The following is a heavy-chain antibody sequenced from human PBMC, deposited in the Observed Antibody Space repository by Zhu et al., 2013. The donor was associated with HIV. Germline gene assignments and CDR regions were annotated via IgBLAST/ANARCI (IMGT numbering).Heavy chain of an antibody. D-gene: IGHD2-15*01. Sequence: VQLVESGGGLVKPGGSLRLSCAASGFTFSSYSMNWVRQAPGKGLEWVSSISSSSSYIYYADSVKGRFTISRDNAKNSLYLQMNSLRAEDTAVYYCARDSRCSGGSCYSDFYYYYGMDVWGQGTTVTVSS. CDR3: ARDSRCSGGSCYSDFYYYYGMDV. CDR2: ISSSSSYI. CDR1: GFTFSSYS. V-gene: IGHV3-21*01. J-gene: IGHJ6*02.